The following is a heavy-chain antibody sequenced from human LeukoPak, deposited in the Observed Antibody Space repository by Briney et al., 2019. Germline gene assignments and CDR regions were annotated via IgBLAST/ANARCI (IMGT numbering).Heavy chain of an antibody. D-gene: IGHD6-13*01. J-gene: IGHJ4*02. CDR2: INHSGST. V-gene: IGHV4-34*01. CDR1: GGSFSGYY. CDR3: ARDTGIAAAGTGIDY. Sequence: SETLSLTCAVYGGSFSGYYWSWIRQPPGNGLEWIGEINHSGSTNYNPSLKSRVTISVDTSKNQFSLKLSSVTAADTAVYYCARDTGIAAAGTGIDYWGQGTLVTVSS.